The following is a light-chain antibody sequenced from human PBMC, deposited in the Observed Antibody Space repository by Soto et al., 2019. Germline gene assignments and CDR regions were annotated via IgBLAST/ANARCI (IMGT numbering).Light chain of an antibody. V-gene: IGKV3D-20*02. Sequence: EIVFTQSPDTLSLSPGERATLSCSASPGVNANYLAWYQQRPGQAPSLLIFDISTRATGVPDRFSGSGSGTDFTLTINGVEPEDFATYYCQHLNNYPPFTFGPGTKVDIK. J-gene: IGKJ3*01. CDR2: DIS. CDR1: PGVNANY. CDR3: QHLNNYPPFT.